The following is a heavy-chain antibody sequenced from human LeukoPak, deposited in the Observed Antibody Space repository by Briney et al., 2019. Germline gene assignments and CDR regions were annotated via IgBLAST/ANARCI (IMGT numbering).Heavy chain of an antibody. D-gene: IGHD4/OR15-4a*01. CDR3: AIVDPTISHIDY. J-gene: IGHJ4*02. V-gene: IGHV4-30-4*01. CDR2: IYTTRCT. Sequence: SETLSLTCTVSGGSISSGAYYWSWIRQPPGKGLEWIGYIYTTRCTYYNLSLKSLVTISLATSKNQFFLKLSSVTAADTAVYYCAIVDPTISHIDYWGQGTLVTVSS. CDR1: GGSISSGAYY.